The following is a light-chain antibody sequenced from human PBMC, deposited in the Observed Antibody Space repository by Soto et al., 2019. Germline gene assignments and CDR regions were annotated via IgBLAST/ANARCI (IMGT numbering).Light chain of an antibody. V-gene: IGKV2-24*01. CDR2: KIS. J-gene: IGKJ1*01. Sequence: DIVMTQTPLSSPVILGQPASISCRSSQSLLHRDGNTYLSWLQQRPGQSPRLLIYKISDRFSGVPDRLSGSRAGTDFTPTISRVEVEDVGVYYCMQATKSPWTFGQGTKVEIK. CDR3: MQATKSPWT. CDR1: QSLLHRDGNTY.